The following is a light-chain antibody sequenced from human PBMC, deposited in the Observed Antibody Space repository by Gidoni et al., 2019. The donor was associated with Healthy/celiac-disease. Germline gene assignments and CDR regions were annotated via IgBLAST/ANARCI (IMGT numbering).Light chain of an antibody. V-gene: IGKV3-11*01. CDR3: QQRSNCLIT. Sequence: EIVLTQSPAPLSLSPGERATLSCRATQSVSSYLAWYQQKPGQAPRLLIYDASNRATGIPARFSGSGSGTDFTLTISSLEPEDFAVYYCQQRSNCLITFGQGTRLEIK. J-gene: IGKJ5*01. CDR2: DAS. CDR1: QSVSSY.